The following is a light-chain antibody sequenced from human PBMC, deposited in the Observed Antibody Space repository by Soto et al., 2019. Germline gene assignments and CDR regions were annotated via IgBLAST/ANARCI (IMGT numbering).Light chain of an antibody. CDR2: GAS. Sequence: EIVMTQSPATLSVSPGERATLSCRASQSVSSNLAWYQQKPGQAPRLLIYGASTRATGIPARFSGSGSGTEFTLTNSSLQSADFAVYYCQQYNNWPQWTFGQGTKVEIK. CDR1: QSVSSN. V-gene: IGKV3-15*01. J-gene: IGKJ1*01. CDR3: QQYNNWPQWT.